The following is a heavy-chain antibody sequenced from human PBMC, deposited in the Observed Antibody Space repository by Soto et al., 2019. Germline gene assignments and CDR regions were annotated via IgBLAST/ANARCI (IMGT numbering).Heavy chain of an antibody. Sequence: PSETLSLTCAVSGGSTSSGGYSWSWIRQPPGKGLEWTGYIYHSGSTYYNPSLKSRVTISVDRSKNQFSLKLSSVTAADTAVYYCASNAGGYYGSGSYVHWGQGTLVTVSS. CDR1: GGSTSSGGYS. CDR3: ASNAGGYYGSGSYVH. D-gene: IGHD3-10*01. J-gene: IGHJ4*02. CDR2: IYHSGST. V-gene: IGHV4-30-2*01.